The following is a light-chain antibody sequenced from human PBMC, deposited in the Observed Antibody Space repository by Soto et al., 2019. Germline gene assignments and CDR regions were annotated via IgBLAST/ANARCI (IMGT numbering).Light chain of an antibody. J-gene: IGKJ1*01. V-gene: IGKV1-5*01. CDR1: QTIKIW. Sequence: DLHMAQLPASPSYSVRDTLTLPCRGIQTIKIWLAWYQQKPGKAPKLLIYDASILEKGVPSRFSGSGSRTEFTLTISSLQPDDVGTYFCQEYNSGRGEWTFGQGTKVDI. CDR3: QEYNSGRGEWT. CDR2: DAS.